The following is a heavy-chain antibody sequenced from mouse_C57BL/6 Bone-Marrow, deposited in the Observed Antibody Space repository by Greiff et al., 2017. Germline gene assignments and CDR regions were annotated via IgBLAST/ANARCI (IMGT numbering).Heavy chain of an antibody. V-gene: IGHV1-81*01. CDR3: ARRRFGSRVDYYAMDY. CDR2: IYPRSGNT. D-gene: IGHD1-1*01. CDR1: GYTFTSYG. Sequence: QVQLQQSGAELARPGASVKLSCKASGYTFTSYGISWVKQRTGQGLEWIGEIYPRSGNTYYNEKFTGKATLTADKSSSTAYMELRSLTSEDCAVYFCARRRFGSRVDYYAMDYWGQGTSVTVSS. J-gene: IGHJ4*01.